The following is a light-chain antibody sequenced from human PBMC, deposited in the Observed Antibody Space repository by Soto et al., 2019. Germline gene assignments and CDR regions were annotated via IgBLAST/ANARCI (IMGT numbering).Light chain of an antibody. CDR2: EAS. CDR1: QSINSN. J-gene: IGKJ1*01. Sequence: EKGRSHTVAALPSAPCERSAVAFLARQSINSNFAWYQQKPGQANRLLIYEASTRATGIPARFSGSGSGTEFTLTISSLQSEDFAVYYCQQYKKWPRTFGHGTKVAIK. CDR3: QQYKKWPRT. V-gene: IGKV3-15*01.